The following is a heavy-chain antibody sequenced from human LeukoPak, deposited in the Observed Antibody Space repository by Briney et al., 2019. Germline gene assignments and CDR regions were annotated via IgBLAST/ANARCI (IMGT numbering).Heavy chain of an antibody. CDR1: GGSISSSSYY. V-gene: IGHV4-39*07. D-gene: IGHD2-15*01. J-gene: IGHJ3*02. CDR2: IYYSGST. Sequence: SETLSLTCTVSGGSISSSSYYWGWIRQPPGKGLEWIGSIYYSGSTYYNPSLKSRVTISVDTSKNQFSLKLSSVTAADTAVYYCAREDIVVVVAATIDAFDIWGQGTMVTVSS. CDR3: AREDIVVVVAATIDAFDI.